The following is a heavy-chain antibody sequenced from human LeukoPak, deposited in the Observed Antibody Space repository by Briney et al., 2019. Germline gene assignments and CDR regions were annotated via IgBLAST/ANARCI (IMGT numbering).Heavy chain of an antibody. CDR1: GFTFSSYS. D-gene: IGHD3-22*01. Sequence: QPGGSLRLSCAASGFTFSSYSMNWVRQAPGKGLEWISYVTYNGATMYYADSVKGRFTASRDNGKNSLYLQMNSLRAEDTAVYYCARGYYDSSGYWTESPFDYWGQGTLVTVSS. CDR3: ARGYYDSSGYWTESPFDY. J-gene: IGHJ4*02. CDR2: VTYNGATM. V-gene: IGHV3-48*04.